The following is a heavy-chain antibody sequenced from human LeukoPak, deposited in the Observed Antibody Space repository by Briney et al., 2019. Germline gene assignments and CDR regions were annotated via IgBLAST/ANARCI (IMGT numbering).Heavy chain of an antibody. CDR3: ATPYRYDSSGLGAFDI. J-gene: IGHJ3*02. V-gene: IGHV3-30*03. D-gene: IGHD3-22*01. Sequence: PGGSLRLSCAASGFTFSSYGMHWVRQAPGKGLEWVAVISYDGSNKYYADSVKGRFTISRDNSKNTLYLQMNSLRAEGTAVYYCATPYRYDSSGLGAFDIWGQGTMVTVSS. CDR2: ISYDGSNK. CDR1: GFTFSSYG.